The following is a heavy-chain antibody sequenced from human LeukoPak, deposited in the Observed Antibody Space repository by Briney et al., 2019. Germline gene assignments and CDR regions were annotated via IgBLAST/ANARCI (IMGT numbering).Heavy chain of an antibody. D-gene: IGHD2-2*01. V-gene: IGHV3-15*01. Sequence: GGSLRLSCAASGFTFSNAWMSWVRQAPGKGLEWVGRIKSKTDGGTTDYAAPVKGRFTISRDDSKNTLYLQMNSLKTEDTAVYYCTTDPGDIVVVPAATDDAFDIWGQGTMVTVSS. CDR2: IKSKTDGGTT. J-gene: IGHJ3*02. CDR1: GFTFSNAW. CDR3: TTDPGDIVVVPAATDDAFDI.